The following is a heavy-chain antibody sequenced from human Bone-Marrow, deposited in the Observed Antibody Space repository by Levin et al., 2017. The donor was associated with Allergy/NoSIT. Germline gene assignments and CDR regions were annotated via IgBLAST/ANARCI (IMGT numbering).Heavy chain of an antibody. J-gene: IGHJ4*02. CDR1: GFIFRNYE. CDR2: INHNGTTT. D-gene: IGHD3-10*01. CDR3: TSAY. Sequence: GESLKISCTTSGFIFRNYEFNWVRQAPGKGLEWVSYINHNGTTTYYADSVRGRFTVSRDNARGFLYLQMNNLRAEDTATYYCTSAYWGQGALVTVSS. V-gene: IGHV3-48*03.